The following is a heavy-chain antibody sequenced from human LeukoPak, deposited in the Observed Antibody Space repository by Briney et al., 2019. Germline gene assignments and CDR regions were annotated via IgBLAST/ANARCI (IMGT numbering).Heavy chain of an antibody. V-gene: IGHV1-18*01. J-gene: IGHJ4*02. CDR2: ISTYNGDT. CDR1: GYTFTSYG. CDR3: AREGLGELTLDY. D-gene: IGHD3-16*01. Sequence: ASVKVSCKASGYTFTSYGISWVRQAPGQGLEWMGWISTYNGDTNYAQKLQGRVTITTGTSTNTAYMELRSLRSDDTAVYYCAREGLGELTLDYWGQGTLVTVSS.